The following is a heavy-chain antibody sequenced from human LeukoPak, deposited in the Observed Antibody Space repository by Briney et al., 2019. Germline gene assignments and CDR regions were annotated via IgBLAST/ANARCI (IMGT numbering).Heavy chain of an antibody. CDR1: GFTFSSYW. V-gene: IGHV3-23*01. CDR2: ICGSNNSS. CDR3: AKGGSGSCYSWIDY. J-gene: IGHJ4*02. D-gene: IGHD2-15*01. Sequence: GGSLRLSCAASGFTFSSYWMSWVRQAPGKGLEWVSSICGSNNSSYYADSVKGRFTVSRDNSKNTLYLQMSSLRAEDTAVYHCAKGGSGSCYSWIDYWGQGSLVTVSS.